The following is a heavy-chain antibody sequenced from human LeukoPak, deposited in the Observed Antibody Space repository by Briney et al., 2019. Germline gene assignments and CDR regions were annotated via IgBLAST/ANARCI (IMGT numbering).Heavy chain of an antibody. CDR1: GFTFSSYG. CDR3: ARDPYSGGYGDYYYYYMDL. CDR2: IRFDGSNK. Sequence: GGSLRLSCAASGFTFSSYGMHWVRQAPGKGLEWVAFIRFDGSNKYYADSVKGRFTISRDNSKNTLYLQMNSLRAEDTAVYYCARDPYSGGYGDYYYYYMDLWGQGTTVTISS. D-gene: IGHD1-26*01. V-gene: IGHV3-30*02. J-gene: IGHJ6*03.